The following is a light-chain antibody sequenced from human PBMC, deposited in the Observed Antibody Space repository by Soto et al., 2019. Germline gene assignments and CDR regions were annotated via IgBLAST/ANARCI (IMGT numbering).Light chain of an antibody. CDR2: GAF. V-gene: IGKV3-11*01. J-gene: IGKJ4*01. CDR3: QQRSNWPRT. Sequence: EIVLTQSPATLSLSPGERATLSCRASQSITSYLVWYQQKPGQAPRLLIYGAFNRATGIPARFSGSGSGTDFSLTIRRLEPEDFAVYYCQQRSNWPRTFGGGTKVEI. CDR1: QSITSY.